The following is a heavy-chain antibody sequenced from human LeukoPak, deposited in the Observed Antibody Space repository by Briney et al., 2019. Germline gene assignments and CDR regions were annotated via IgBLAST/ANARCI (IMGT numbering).Heavy chain of an antibody. CDR1: GYTFTGYY. CDR2: INPNSGGT. Sequence: GASVKVSCKASGYTFTGYYMHWVRQAPGQGLEWMGWINPNSGGTNYAQKFQGRVTMTRDTSISTAYMELSRLRSDDTAVYYCARELLVLLWFGVSRGYFDYWGQGTLVTVSS. J-gene: IGHJ4*02. V-gene: IGHV1-2*02. CDR3: ARELLVLLWFGVSRGYFDY. D-gene: IGHD3-10*01.